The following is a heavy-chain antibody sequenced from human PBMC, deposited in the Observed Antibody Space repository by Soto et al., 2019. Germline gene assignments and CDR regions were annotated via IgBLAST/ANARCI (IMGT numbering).Heavy chain of an antibody. CDR1: GGSISSSSYY. CDR3: ARHDLRSFDWNNTRVYWFDP. D-gene: IGHD3-9*01. CDR2: IYYSGST. Sequence: SETLSLTCTVSGGSISSSSYYWGWIRQPPGKGLEWIGSIYYSGSTYYNPSPKSRVTISVDTSKNQFSLKLSSVTAADTAVYYCARHDLRSFDWNNTRVYWFDPWGPGTLVTVSS. J-gene: IGHJ5*02. V-gene: IGHV4-39*01.